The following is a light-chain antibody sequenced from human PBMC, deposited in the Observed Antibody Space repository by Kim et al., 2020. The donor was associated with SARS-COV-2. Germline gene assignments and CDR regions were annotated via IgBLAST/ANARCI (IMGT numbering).Light chain of an antibody. CDR3: KHYDTSPPCT. CDR2: GAS. Sequence: EIVLTQSPGTLSLSPGERATLSCRASQSVSSSHLAWYQQKPGQAPRLLIYGASRRATGIPDRISGSGSGTDFTLTISRLDPEDFAVYYCKHYDTSPPCTFGQGTKLQI. V-gene: IGKV3-20*01. CDR1: QSVSSSH. J-gene: IGKJ2*02.